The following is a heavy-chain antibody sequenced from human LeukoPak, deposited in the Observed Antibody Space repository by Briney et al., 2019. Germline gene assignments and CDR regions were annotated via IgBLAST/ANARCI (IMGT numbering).Heavy chain of an antibody. CDR1: GGSISSYY. CDR3: ARLGDCSSTSCRYNWFDP. Sequence: PSETLSLTCTVSGGSISSYYWSWIRQPPGKGLEWIGYIYYSGSTNYNPSLKSRVTISVDTSKNQFSLKLSSVTAADTAVYYCARLGDCSSTSCRYNWFDPWGQGTLVTVSS. D-gene: IGHD2-2*01. V-gene: IGHV4-59*08. CDR2: IYYSGST. J-gene: IGHJ5*02.